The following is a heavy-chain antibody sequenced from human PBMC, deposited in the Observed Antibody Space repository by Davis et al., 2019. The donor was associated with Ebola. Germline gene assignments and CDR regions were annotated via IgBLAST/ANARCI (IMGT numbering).Heavy chain of an antibody. CDR3: ARDARPYHYDILTGYYMGVGYFDY. J-gene: IGHJ4*02. V-gene: IGHV3-33*01. D-gene: IGHD3-9*01. Sequence: SLKISCAASGFTFSSYGMHWVRQAPGKGLEWVAVIWYDGSNKYYADSVKGRFTISRDNAKNSLYLQMNSLRAEDTAVYYCARDARPYHYDILTGYYMGVGYFDYWGQGTLVTVSS. CDR1: GFTFSSYG. CDR2: IWYDGSNK.